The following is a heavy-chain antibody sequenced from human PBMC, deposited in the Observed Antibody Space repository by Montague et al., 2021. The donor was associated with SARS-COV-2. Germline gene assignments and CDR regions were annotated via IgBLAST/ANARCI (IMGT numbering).Heavy chain of an antibody. D-gene: IGHD2-8*02. CDR3: ASGQRGVNMVLVVIGFYYYMDV. CDR2: INQSGDI. Sequence: SETRSLTCAVSGGSFSGNYWSWVRQPPGEGLQWIGEINQSGDINYNPSLKSRVTISVDTSRNQFSLKLTSVTAADTAVYFCASGQRGVNMVLVVIGFYYYMDVWGKGTTVTVSS. V-gene: IGHV4-34*01. J-gene: IGHJ6*03. CDR1: GGSFSGNY.